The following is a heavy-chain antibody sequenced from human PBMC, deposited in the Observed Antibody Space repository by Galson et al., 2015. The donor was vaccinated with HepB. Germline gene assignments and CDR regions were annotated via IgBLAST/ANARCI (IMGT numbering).Heavy chain of an antibody. D-gene: IGHD3-10*01. Sequence: SLRLSCAASGFTFSSYSMNWVRQAPGKGLEWVSSISSSSSYIYYADSVKGRFTISRDNAKNSLYLQMNSLRAGDTAVYYCARDGGPNRRMVRGVIITEGYYGMDVWGQGTTVTVSS. J-gene: IGHJ6*02. CDR2: ISSSSSYI. CDR1: GFTFSSYS. CDR3: ARDGGPNRRMVRGVIITEGYYGMDV. V-gene: IGHV3-21*01.